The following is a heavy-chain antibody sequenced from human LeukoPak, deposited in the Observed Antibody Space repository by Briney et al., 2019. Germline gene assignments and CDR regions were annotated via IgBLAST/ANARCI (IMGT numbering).Heavy chain of an antibody. V-gene: IGHV3-23*01. CDR1: GFTFSSYA. D-gene: IGHD3-10*01. CDR2: ISGSGGST. Sequence: PGGSLRLSCAASGFTFSSYAMSWVRQAPGKGLEWVSHISGSGGSTYSADSVKGRFTISRDNSKKTLYLQMNSLRAEDTAIYYCAKVRTFFGSGIDFWGQGTLVTVSS. CDR3: AKVRTFFGSGIDF. J-gene: IGHJ4*02.